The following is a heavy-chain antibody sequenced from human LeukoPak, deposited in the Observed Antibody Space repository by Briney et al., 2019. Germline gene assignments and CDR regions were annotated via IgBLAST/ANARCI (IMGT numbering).Heavy chain of an antibody. Sequence: SETLSLTCTVSGHSISSYYYWGWIRQPPGKGLEWIGSIYHSGSTYYNPSLKSRISMSVDTSKNQFSLKLSSVTASDTAVYYCAAVTPTYFDYWGQGTLVTVSS. CDR3: AAVTPTYFDY. CDR1: GHSISSYYY. J-gene: IGHJ4*02. V-gene: IGHV4-38-2*02. CDR2: IYHSGST. D-gene: IGHD4-17*01.